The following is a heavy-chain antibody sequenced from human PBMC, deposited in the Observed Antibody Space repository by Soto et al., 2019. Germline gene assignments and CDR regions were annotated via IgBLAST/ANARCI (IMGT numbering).Heavy chain of an antibody. V-gene: IGHV4-31*03. CDR3: ARRYGSAIDY. CDR1: GGSISSGGYY. CDR2: IYYSGST. J-gene: IGHJ4*02. D-gene: IGHD1-26*01. Sequence: SETLSLTCTVSGGSISSGGYYWSWIRQHPGKGLEWIGYIYYSGSTYYNPSLKSRVTMSLDTSKNQFSLRLISVTAADTAVYYCARRYGSAIDYWGQGTLVTVSS.